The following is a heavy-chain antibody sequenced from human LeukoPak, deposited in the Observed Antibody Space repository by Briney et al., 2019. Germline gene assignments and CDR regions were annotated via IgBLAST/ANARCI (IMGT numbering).Heavy chain of an antibody. V-gene: IGHV3-30*02. Sequence: GGSLRLSCAASGFTFSNYGMHWVRQAPGKGLEWVAFIRYDGSNKYYADSVKGRFTISRDNSKNTLYLQMNSLRAEDTAVYYCAREPTYSSSWYTSCDYWGQGTLVTVSS. CDR1: GFTFSNYG. D-gene: IGHD6-13*01. CDR3: AREPTYSSSWYTSCDY. CDR2: IRYDGSNK. J-gene: IGHJ4*02.